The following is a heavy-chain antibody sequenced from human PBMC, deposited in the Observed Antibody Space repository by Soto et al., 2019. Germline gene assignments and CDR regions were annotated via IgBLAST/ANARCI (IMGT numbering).Heavy chain of an antibody. J-gene: IGHJ5*02. Sequence: QVQLQESGPGLVKPSQTLSLTCTVSGGSISSGGYYWSWIRQHPGKGLEWIGYIYYSGSTYYNPSLKSRVTISVDTSKNQFSLKLSSVTAADTAVYYCARGLQRGYCSGCSCYSNEANWFDPWGQGTLVTVSS. CDR2: IYYSGST. D-gene: IGHD2-15*01. V-gene: IGHV4-31*03. CDR3: ARGLQRGYCSGCSCYSNEANWFDP. CDR1: GGSISSGGYY.